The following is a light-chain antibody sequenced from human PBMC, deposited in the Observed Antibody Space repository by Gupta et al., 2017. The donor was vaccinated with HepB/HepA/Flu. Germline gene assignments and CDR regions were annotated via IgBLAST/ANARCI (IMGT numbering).Light chain of an antibody. CDR1: QSVSSN. J-gene: IGKJ2*04. CDR2: GAS. CDR3: QQYNNGPPTDGS. Sequence: EVVMTQSPATLSVSPGERATLSCRASQSVSSNLACYQQKPGQAPRLLIYGASTSANGIPAIFSGSGSGTEFTLTISSLQSEDSAVYYCQQYNNGPPTDGSFGQGTKLEIK. V-gene: IGKV3-15*01.